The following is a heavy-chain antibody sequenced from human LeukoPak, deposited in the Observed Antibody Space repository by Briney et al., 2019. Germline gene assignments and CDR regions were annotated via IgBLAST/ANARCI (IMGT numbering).Heavy chain of an antibody. D-gene: IGHD4-17*01. Sequence: ASVKVSCKASGYTFTGYYIHWVRQAPGQGLEWMGWINPNTGGTNYAQKFRGRVTMTRDTSISTAYMELSRLRSGAAVYYCARTTTRGVYAFDIWGQGTMVIVSS. CDR2: INPNTGGT. J-gene: IGHJ3*02. CDR3: ARTTTRGVYAFDI. CDR1: GYTFTGYY. V-gene: IGHV1-2*02.